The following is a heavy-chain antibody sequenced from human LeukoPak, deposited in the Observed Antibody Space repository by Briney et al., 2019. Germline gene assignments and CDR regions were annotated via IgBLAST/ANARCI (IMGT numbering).Heavy chain of an antibody. CDR2: INTNTGNP. CDR1: GYTFTSYA. CDR3: ARVGIAVAGLPDYYYYYYMDV. V-gene: IGHV7-4-1*02. J-gene: IGHJ6*03. D-gene: IGHD6-19*01. Sequence: ASVKVSCKASGYTFTSYAMNWVRQAPGQGLEWMGWINTNTGNPTYAQGFTGRFVFSLDTSVSTAYLQISSLKAEDTAVYYCARVGIAVAGLPDYYYYYYMDVWGKGTTVTVSS.